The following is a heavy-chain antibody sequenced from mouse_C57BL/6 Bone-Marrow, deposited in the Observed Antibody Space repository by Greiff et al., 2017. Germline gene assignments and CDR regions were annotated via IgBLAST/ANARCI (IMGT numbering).Heavy chain of an antibody. CDR2: ISDGGSYT. Sequence: EVKVVESGGGLVKPGGSLKLSCAASGFTFSSYAMSWVRQTPEKRLEWVATISDGGSYTYYPDNVKGRFTISRDNAKNNLYLQMSHLKSEDTAMYCCARSSYDSNYVDYWGQGTTLTVSS. CDR1: GFTFSSYA. D-gene: IGHD2-5*01. V-gene: IGHV5-4*03. CDR3: ARSSYDSNYVDY. J-gene: IGHJ2*01.